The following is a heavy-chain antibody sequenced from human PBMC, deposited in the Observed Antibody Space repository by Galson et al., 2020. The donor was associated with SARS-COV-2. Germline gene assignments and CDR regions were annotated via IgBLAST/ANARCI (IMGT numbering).Heavy chain of an antibody. CDR1: GGSISSYY. CDR3: ARYGAAAGPYFDY. Sequence: SETLSLTCTVSGGSISSYYWSWIRQPPGKGLEWIGYIYYSGSTNYNPSLKSRVTISVDTSKNQFSLKLSSVTAADTAVYYCARYGAAAGPYFDYWGQGTLVTVSS. J-gene: IGHJ4*02. CDR2: IYYSGST. V-gene: IGHV4-59*12. D-gene: IGHD6-13*01.